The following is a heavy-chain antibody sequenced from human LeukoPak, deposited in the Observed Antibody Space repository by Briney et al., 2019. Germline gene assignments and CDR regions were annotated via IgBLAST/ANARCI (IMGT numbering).Heavy chain of an antibody. CDR3: ARDLEDSSPFGAFDM. CDR1: GFTFSSYA. V-gene: IGHV3-30-3*01. D-gene: IGHD3-22*01. Sequence: PAGGSLRLSCGASGFTFSSYAMHWVRQAPGRGLEWVALISYDGSNKYYADSVKGRFTISRDNSKNTLYLQMNSLRAGDTAVYYCARDLEDSSPFGAFDMWGQGTMVTVSS. CDR2: ISYDGSNK. J-gene: IGHJ3*02.